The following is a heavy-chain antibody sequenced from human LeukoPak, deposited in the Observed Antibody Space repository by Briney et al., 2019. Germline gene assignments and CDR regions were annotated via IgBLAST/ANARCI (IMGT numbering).Heavy chain of an antibody. D-gene: IGHD3-10*01. J-gene: IGHJ5*02. CDR1: GGSISSSSYY. CDR2: INHSGST. V-gene: IGHV4-39*07. Sequence: SETLSLTCTVSGGSISSSSYYWGWIRQPPGKGLERIGEINHSGSTNYNPSLKSRVTISVDTSKNQFSLKLSSVTAADTAVYYCARRGITMVRRDTRNWFDPWGQGTLVTVSS. CDR3: ARRGITMVRRDTRNWFDP.